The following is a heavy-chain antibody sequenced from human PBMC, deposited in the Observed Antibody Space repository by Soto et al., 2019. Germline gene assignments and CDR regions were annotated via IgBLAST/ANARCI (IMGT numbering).Heavy chain of an antibody. CDR1: GGSISSGGYY. V-gene: IGHV4-31*03. Sequence: QVQLQESGPGLVKTSQTLSLTCTVSGGSISSGGYYWSWIRQHPVKGLEWIGYIDYSGSTYFNPSLKSRVSISVETSKNQFSLKVSSVTAADTAVYYCARSYTATAEANWFDPWGQGTLVTVSS. D-gene: IGHD4-4*01. J-gene: IGHJ5*02. CDR3: ARSYTATAEANWFDP. CDR2: IDYSGST.